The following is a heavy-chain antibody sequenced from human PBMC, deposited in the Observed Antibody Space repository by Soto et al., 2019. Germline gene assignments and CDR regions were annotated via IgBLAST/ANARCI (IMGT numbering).Heavy chain of an antibody. V-gene: IGHV3-64*01. CDR3: ARGPEGYVFDI. CDR2: ISSNGGST. CDR1: GFTFSSYA. Sequence: EVQLVESGGGLVQPGGSLRLSCAASGFTFSSYAMHWVRQAPGKGLEYVSAISSNGGSTYYANSVKGRFTISRDNSKNTLYLQMGSLRAEDMAVYYCARGPEGYVFDIWGQGTMVTVSS. J-gene: IGHJ3*02.